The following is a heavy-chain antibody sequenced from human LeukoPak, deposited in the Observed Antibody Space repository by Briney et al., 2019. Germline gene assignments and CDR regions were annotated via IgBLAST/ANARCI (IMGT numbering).Heavy chain of an antibody. CDR3: ARDGGAGWYFDL. J-gene: IGHJ2*01. D-gene: IGHD3-16*01. CDR1: GFTLSSYA. CDR2: ISGSAGST. Sequence: GGSLRLSCAASGFTLSSYAMSWVRQAPGRGLEWVSAISGSAGSTYYADSVKGRFTISRDNSKNTLYLQMNSLRVEDTAVYYCARDGGAGWYFDLWGRGTLVTVSS. V-gene: IGHV3-23*01.